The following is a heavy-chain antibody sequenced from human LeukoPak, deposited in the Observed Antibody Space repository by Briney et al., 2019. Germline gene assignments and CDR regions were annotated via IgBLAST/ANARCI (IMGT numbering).Heavy chain of an antibody. V-gene: IGHV3-66*01. Sequence: GGSLRVSCAASGFTVSSNYMSWVRQARGKGLEGGSVIYSGGSTYYTDSVKGRFTISRENSKNTLYLQMNSLRAEDTAVYYCARLKIDWQRVYGMDVWGQGTTVTVSS. CDR3: ARLKIDWQRVYGMDV. J-gene: IGHJ6*02. CDR2: IYSGGST. D-gene: IGHD3-9*01. CDR1: GFTVSSNY.